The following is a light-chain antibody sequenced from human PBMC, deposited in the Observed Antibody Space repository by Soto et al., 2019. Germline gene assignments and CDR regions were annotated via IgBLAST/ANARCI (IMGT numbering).Light chain of an antibody. J-gene: IGKJ4*01. Sequence: DIVLTQSPATLSLSPGERATLSCRASQSVDSSLAWFQQKPGQAPRLLIYDASNRATGIPARFSGSGSGTDFTLTIISLEPEDFAVYYCQQRGSWPQLTFGGGTKVEI. CDR2: DAS. CDR1: QSVDSS. V-gene: IGKV3-11*01. CDR3: QQRGSWPQLT.